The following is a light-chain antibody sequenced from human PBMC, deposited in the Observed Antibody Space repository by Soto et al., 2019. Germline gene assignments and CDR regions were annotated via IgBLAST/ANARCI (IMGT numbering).Light chain of an antibody. Sequence: DMQMTQSPSSLSASVGDRVNITCRASQSISTYLNWYQQKPGRAPRLLIHAASTLQGGVPSRFSGSGSETDFILTICSLQPEDFTTYYCQQTYIAPLTFGGGTKVEI. J-gene: IGKJ4*02. CDR3: QQTYIAPLT. CDR2: AAS. V-gene: IGKV1-39*01. CDR1: QSISTY.